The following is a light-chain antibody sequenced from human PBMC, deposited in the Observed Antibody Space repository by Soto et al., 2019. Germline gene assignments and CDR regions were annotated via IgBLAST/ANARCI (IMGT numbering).Light chain of an antibody. CDR3: GTWDSSLSAGV. J-gene: IGLJ2*01. CDR1: SSNIGNNY. CDR2: DNN. Sequence: QSALTQPPSVSAAPGQKVTISCSGSSSNIGNNYVSWYQQLPGTAPKLLIYDNNKRPSGIPDRFSGSKSGTSATLGITGPQTGDEADYYCGTWDSSLSAGVFGGGTK. V-gene: IGLV1-51*01.